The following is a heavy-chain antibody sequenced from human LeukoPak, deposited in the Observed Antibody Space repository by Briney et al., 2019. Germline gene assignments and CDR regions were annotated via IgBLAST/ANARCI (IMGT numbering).Heavy chain of an antibody. Sequence: SGGSLRLSCAASGITFGNNWMHWVRHGRGKGLVWISRINSDGGGAIYADSVKGRFTVSRDNAKNTLYLQMNSLRAEDTAVYYCARDVPHNWFDTWGQGTLVTVSS. CDR2: INSDGGGA. V-gene: IGHV3-74*01. CDR3: ARDVPHNWFDT. J-gene: IGHJ5*02. CDR1: GITFGNNW.